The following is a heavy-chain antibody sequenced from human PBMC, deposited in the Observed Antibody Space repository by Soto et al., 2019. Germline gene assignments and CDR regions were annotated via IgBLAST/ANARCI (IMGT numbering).Heavy chain of an antibody. CDR1: GFAFSDFY. J-gene: IGHJ6*02. CDR3: ARDREPSVYHGMAV. V-gene: IGHV3-11*01. CDR2: ISGGGTTV. Sequence: QVQLVESGGGLVKPGGSLRLSCAASGFAFSDFYMSWTRQAPGKGLEWFSYISGGGTTVFYADSVKGRFTISRDNAQKSLYLQMDSLTSEDTAIYYCARDREPSVYHGMAVWGQGTTVTVSS.